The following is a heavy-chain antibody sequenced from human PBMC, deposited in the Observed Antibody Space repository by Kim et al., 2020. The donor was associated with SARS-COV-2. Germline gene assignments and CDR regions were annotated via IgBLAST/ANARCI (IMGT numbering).Heavy chain of an antibody. J-gene: IGHJ6*02. CDR2: MNPNSGNT. CDR1: GYTFTSYD. V-gene: IGHV1-8*01. Sequence: ASVKVSCKASGYTFTSYDINWVRQATGQGLEWMGWMNPNSGNTGYAQKFQGRVTMTRNTSISTAYMELSSLRSEDTAVYYCARDLSPDRDSSSWYGSGMDVWGQGTTVTVSS. CDR3: ARDLSPDRDSSSWYGSGMDV. D-gene: IGHD6-13*01.